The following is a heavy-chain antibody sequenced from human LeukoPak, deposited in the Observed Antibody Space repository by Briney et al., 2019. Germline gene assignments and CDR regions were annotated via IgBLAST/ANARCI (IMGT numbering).Heavy chain of an antibody. CDR2: MNPNSGNT. CDR3: ARVAGRSRGVFDP. D-gene: IGHD3-22*01. CDR1: GYTFTSYD. V-gene: IGHV1-8*01. Sequence: ASVKVSCKASGYTFTSYDTNWVRQATGQGLEWMGWMNPNSGNTGYAQKFQGRVTMTRNTSISTAYMELSSLRSEDTAVYYCARVAGRSRGVFDPWGQGTLVTVSS. J-gene: IGHJ5*02.